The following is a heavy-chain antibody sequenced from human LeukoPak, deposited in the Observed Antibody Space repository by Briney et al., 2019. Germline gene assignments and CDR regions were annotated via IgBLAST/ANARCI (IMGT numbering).Heavy chain of an antibody. V-gene: IGHV3-33*06. CDR2: IWYDGNNK. D-gene: IGHD5-18*01. CDR1: GFTFSGYG. J-gene: IGHJ4*02. CDR3: AKDWGYTTMISSYFDY. Sequence: PGGSLRLSCAASGFTFSGYGMHWVRQAPDKGLEWVAVIWYDGNNKYYADSVKGRFTISRDNSKNTLYLQMNSLRAEDTAVYYCAKDWGYTTMISSYFDYWGQGALVTVSS.